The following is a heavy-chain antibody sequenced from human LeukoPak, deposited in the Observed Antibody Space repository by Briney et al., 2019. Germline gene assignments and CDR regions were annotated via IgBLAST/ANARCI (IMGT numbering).Heavy chain of an antibody. CDR1: GYTFTSYY. CDR3: ARALYYYGSGSPIDY. V-gene: IGHV1-46*01. D-gene: IGHD3-10*01. Sequence: ASVKVSCKASGYTFTSYYMHWVRQAPGQGLEWMGIINPSGGSTSYAQKFQGRVTMTRDTSTSTVYMELSSLRSEDTAVYYCARALYYYGSGSPIDYWGQGTLVTVSS. CDR2: INPSGGST. J-gene: IGHJ4*02.